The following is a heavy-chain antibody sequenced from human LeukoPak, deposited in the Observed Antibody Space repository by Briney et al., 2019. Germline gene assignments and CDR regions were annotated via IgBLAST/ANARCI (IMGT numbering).Heavy chain of an antibody. CDR3: ATNQGYSYGWGYYYYYGMDV. J-gene: IGHJ6*02. CDR2: FDPEDGET. V-gene: IGHV1-24*01. D-gene: IGHD5-18*01. Sequence: SVKVSCKVSGYTLTELSMHWVRRAPGKGLEWMGGFDPEDGETIYAQKFQGRVTMTEDTSTDTAYMELSSLRSEDTAVYYCATNQGYSYGWGYYYYYGMDVWGQGTTVTVSS. CDR1: GYTLTELS.